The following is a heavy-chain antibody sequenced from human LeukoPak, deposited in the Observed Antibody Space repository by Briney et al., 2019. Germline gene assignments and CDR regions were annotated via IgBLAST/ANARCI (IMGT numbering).Heavy chain of an antibody. Sequence: GGSLRLSCAASGFTFSSYGMHWVRQAPGKGLEWVAFIRYDGSNKYYADSVKGRFTISRENAKNSLYLQMNSLRAGDTAVYYCARGFRYGSGSFSMSGDVWGKGTTVTTSS. CDR1: GFTFSSYG. CDR2: IRYDGSNK. CDR3: ARGFRYGSGSFSMSGDV. D-gene: IGHD3-10*01. V-gene: IGHV3-30*02. J-gene: IGHJ6*04.